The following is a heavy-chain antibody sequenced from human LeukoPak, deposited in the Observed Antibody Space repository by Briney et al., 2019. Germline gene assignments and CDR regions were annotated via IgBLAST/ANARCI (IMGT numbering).Heavy chain of an antibody. CDR3: ARASYSSGWLPFDY. V-gene: IGHV4-59*01. CDR2: IYYTGNT. D-gene: IGHD6-19*01. J-gene: IGHJ4*02. Sequence: SETLSLTCTVSGGSISSYYWTWIRQPPGKALEWIGYIYYTGNTNYNPSLKSRVTISVDTSKNQFSLKLSSVTAADTAVYYCARASYSSGWLPFDYWGQGTLVTVSS. CDR1: GGSISSYY.